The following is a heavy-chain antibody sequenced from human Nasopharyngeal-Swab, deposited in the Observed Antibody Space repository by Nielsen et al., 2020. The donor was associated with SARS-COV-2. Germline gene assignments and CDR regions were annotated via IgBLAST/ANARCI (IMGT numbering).Heavy chain of an antibody. V-gene: IGHV3-23*01. J-gene: IGHJ4*02. D-gene: IGHD2-21*01. Sequence: VRHTPGKGLEWVSAISGSAGATYYADSVKGGFTISRANSKNTVYLHMNSLRAENAAVYYCAKVKTILISPRDFDFWGQGILVTVSS. CDR2: ISGSAGAT. CDR3: AKVKTILISPRDFDF.